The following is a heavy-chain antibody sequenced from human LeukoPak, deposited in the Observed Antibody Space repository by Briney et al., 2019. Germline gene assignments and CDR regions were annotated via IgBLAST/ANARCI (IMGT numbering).Heavy chain of an antibody. CDR3: ARGGSFLRFLEWSYYYGMDV. V-gene: IGHV1-8*01. CDR2: INLNSGNT. J-gene: IGHJ6*02. CDR1: GYTFTSYD. D-gene: IGHD3-3*01. Sequence: ASVNVSCKASGYTFTSYDINWVRQATGQGLEWMGGINLNSGNTGYAQKFQGRVTMTRNTSISTAYMELSSLRSEDTAVYYCARGGSFLRFLEWSYYYGMDVWGQGTTVTVSS.